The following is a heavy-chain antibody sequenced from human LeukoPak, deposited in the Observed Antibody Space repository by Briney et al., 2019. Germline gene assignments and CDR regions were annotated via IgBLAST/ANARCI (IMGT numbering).Heavy chain of an antibody. V-gene: IGHV3-74*01. J-gene: IGHJ4*02. CDR2: INPDGSST. CDR1: GFTFSSYW. Sequence: GGSLRLSCAGSGFTFSSYWIHWVRQAPGEGLVWVSRINPDGSSTTYADSVKGRFTISRDNAENTLYLQMNSLRVEDSAVYYCARAGYHRFDYWGQGTLVTVSS. D-gene: IGHD2-2*01. CDR3: ARAGYHRFDY.